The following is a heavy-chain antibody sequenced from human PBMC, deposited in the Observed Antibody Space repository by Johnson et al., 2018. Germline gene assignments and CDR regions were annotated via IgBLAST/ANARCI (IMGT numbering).Heavy chain of an antibody. CDR2: IYYSGST. V-gene: IGHV4-59*01. CDR1: GGSISSYY. CDR3: AREYCSGGSCSGAFDI. Sequence: QVQLQESGPGLVKXSETLSLTCTVSGGSISSYYWSWIRQPPGKGLEWIGYIYYSGSTNYNPSLKSRVTISVDTSKNQFTLKLSSVTAADTAVYYWAREYCSGGSCSGAFDIWGQGTMVTVSS. J-gene: IGHJ3*02. D-gene: IGHD2-15*01.